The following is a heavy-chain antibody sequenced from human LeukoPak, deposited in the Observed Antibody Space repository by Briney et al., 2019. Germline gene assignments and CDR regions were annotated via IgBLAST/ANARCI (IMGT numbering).Heavy chain of an antibody. V-gene: IGHV3-66*01. CDR1: GFNVNSNY. Sequence: GGSLRLSCTASGFNVNSNYMSWVRQAPGKGLEWVSVIFGGGSRYYADSVKGRFTISRDNSKNTLYLQMNSLRGEDTAVYYCARDHSALASYPNPWGQGTLVTVSS. J-gene: IGHJ5*02. CDR2: IFGGGSR. CDR3: ARDHSALASYPNP. D-gene: IGHD3-10*01.